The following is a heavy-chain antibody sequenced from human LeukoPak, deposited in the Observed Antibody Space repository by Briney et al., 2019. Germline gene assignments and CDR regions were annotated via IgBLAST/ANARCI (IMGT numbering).Heavy chain of an antibody. Sequence: PGGSLRLSCAASGFTFSSYWMHWVRHAPGKGLVWVSRITTDGRTTRYADSVKGRFTISRDNAKNTLYLQMNSLRAEDTAVYYCASGLDYDLADHWGQGTLVTVSS. CDR2: ITTDGRTT. D-gene: IGHD3-3*01. J-gene: IGHJ4*02. CDR1: GFTFSSYW. V-gene: IGHV3-74*01. CDR3: ASGLDYDLADH.